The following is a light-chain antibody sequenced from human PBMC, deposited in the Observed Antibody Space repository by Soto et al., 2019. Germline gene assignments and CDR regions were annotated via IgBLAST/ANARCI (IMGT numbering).Light chain of an antibody. CDR2: GAS. CDR3: QQYGRSPMFT. CDR1: QSVSSDY. Sequence: IVLTQSPGTLSLSLGDRATLSCRASQSVSSDYLSWYQQKPGQAPRLLIYGASRGAAGITDRFSGSGAGTNFTLTVSRLEPEDFAVYFCQQYGRSPMFTFGQGTKLEVK. V-gene: IGKV3-20*01. J-gene: IGKJ2*01.